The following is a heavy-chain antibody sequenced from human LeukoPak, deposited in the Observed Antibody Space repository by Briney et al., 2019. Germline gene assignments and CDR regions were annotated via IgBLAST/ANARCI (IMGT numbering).Heavy chain of an antibody. V-gene: IGHV4-59*01. D-gene: IGHD1-26*01. CDR2: IYCSRSP. Sequence: PSETLSLTCSVSGDPISSYYWRWIPQPPGKGLEWIGYIYCSRSPNYNPSLQSRVTISQVTSQNQFSLELSYVTAPGPAVLYCATRYSGSHLLDYWGQGTLVTVSS. J-gene: IGHJ4*02. CDR1: GDPISSYY. CDR3: ATRYSGSHLLDY.